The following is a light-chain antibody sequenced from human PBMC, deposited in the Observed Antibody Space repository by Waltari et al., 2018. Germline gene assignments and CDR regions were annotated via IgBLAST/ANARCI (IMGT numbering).Light chain of an antibody. V-gene: IGLV2-8*01. CDR1: RSDVGGNNF. Sequence: QSALTQPPSASGSPGQSVTISCPGTRSDVGGNNFVSWYQQYPGKAPKVIIYEATKRPSGVPDRFSGSKSGNTASLTVSGLQAEDEADYYCSSYGNRNVVFGGGTKVTVL. CDR3: SSYGNRNVV. CDR2: EAT. J-gene: IGLJ2*01.